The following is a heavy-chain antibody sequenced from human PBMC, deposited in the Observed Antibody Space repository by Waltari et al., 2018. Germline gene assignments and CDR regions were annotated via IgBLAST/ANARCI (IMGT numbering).Heavy chain of an antibody. V-gene: IGHV4-59*01. CDR3: ARGSHYDFWSGYYHYGMDV. Sequence: QVQLQESAPGLVKPSETLSLPSTVSGGPTSTYYCTRIRPPPGKGLEWIGYIYYSGSTNYNPSLKSRVTISVDTSKNQFSLKLSSVTAADTAVYYCARGSHYDFWSGYYHYGMDVWGQGTTVTVSS. CDR2: IYYSGST. J-gene: IGHJ6*02. CDR1: GGPTSTYY. D-gene: IGHD3-3*01.